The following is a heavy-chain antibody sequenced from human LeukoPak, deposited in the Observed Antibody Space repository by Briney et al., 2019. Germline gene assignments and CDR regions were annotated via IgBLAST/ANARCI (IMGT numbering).Heavy chain of an antibody. D-gene: IGHD3-22*01. Sequence: SETLSLTCAVYGGSFSGYYWSWIRQPPGKGLEWIGEINHSGGTNYNPSLKSRVTISVDTSKNQFSLKLSSVTAADTAVYYCARARYYYDSSGDWYFDLWGRGTLVTLSS. CDR3: ARARYYYDSSGDWYFDL. V-gene: IGHV4-34*01. CDR1: GGSFSGYY. J-gene: IGHJ2*01. CDR2: INHSGGT.